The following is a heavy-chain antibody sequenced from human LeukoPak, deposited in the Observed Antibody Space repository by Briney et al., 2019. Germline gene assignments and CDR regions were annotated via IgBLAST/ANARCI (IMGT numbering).Heavy chain of an antibody. Sequence: GASVKVSCKASGYTFTGCYVHWVRQAPGQGLEWMGRIIPILGIANYAQKFQGRVTITADKSTSTAYMELSSLRSEDTAVYYCAREPHGDFDYWGQGTLVTVSS. CDR3: AREPHGDFDY. J-gene: IGHJ4*02. D-gene: IGHD4-17*01. CDR1: GYTFTGCY. CDR2: IIPILGIA. V-gene: IGHV1-69*04.